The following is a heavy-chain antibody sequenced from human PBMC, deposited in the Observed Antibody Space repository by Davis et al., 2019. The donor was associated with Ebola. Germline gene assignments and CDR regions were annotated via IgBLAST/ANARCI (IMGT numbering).Heavy chain of an antibody. J-gene: IGHJ4*02. Sequence: PSETLSLTCTASNDSIRSYYWSWIRQPPGKGLEWIGYIYYTGRTNYNPSLKSRVTISLHTSKNQFSLKLSSVTAADTAVYYCARFRPPLNYHDSRGYYFDYWGQGTLVTVSS. V-gene: IGHV4-59*12. D-gene: IGHD3-22*01. CDR3: ARFRPPLNYHDSRGYYFDY. CDR1: NDSIRSYY. CDR2: IYYTGRT.